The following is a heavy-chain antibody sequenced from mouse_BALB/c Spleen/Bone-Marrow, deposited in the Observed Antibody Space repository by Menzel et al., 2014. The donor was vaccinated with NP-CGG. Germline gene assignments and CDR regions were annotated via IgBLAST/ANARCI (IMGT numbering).Heavy chain of an antibody. D-gene: IGHD1-1*01. V-gene: IGHV1-18*01. CDR1: GYSFTGYT. CDR3: ARDYYGFSYGFAY. J-gene: IGHJ3*01. CDR2: INPYNGGT. Sequence: EVQLQQSGPELVKPGASMRISCKASGYSFTGYTMNWVKQSHGKNLEWIGLINPYNGGTNYNQKFKGKATLTVDKSSSTAYMELLSLTSEDSAVYYCARDYYGFSYGFAYWGQGTLVTVSA.